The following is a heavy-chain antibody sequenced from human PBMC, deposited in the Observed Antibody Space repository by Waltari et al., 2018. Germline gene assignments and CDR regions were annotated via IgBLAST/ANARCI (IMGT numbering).Heavy chain of an antibody. CDR1: GFRVSYNY. Sequence: EVQLVESGGGLIQPGGSLRLSCEASGFRVSYNYMSWVRQAPGKGLEWVSVIHAGGNTYYGDSVKGRFTISRDICKNTVYLQMNSLTVEDSAMYYCARAGLGSPSQWLQLFDSWGQGTLVTVSS. V-gene: IGHV3-53*01. J-gene: IGHJ4*02. CDR2: IHAGGNT. CDR3: ARAGLGSPSQWLQLFDS. D-gene: IGHD5-12*01.